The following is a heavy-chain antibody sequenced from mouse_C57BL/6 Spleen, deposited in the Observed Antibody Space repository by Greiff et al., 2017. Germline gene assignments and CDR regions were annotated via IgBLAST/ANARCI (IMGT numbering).Heavy chain of an antibody. V-gene: IGHV1-64*01. Sequence: QVQLKQPGAELVKPGASVKLSCKASGYTFTSYWMHWVKQRPGQGLEWIGMIHPNSGSTNYNEKFKSKATLTVDKSSSTAYLQLSSLTSEDSAVYYCARGVVLYDGSYYFDYWGQGTTLTVSS. CDR3: ARGVVLYDGSYYFDY. CDR2: IHPNSGST. J-gene: IGHJ2*01. CDR1: GYTFTSYW. D-gene: IGHD2-3*01.